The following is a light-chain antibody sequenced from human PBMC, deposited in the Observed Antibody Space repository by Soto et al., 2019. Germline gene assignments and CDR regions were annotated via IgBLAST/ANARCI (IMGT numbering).Light chain of an antibody. CDR3: QQRGSWPST. CDR1: QSVNNF. CDR2: DAS. V-gene: IGKV3-11*01. Sequence: EILLTQSPAIVSLSPGERATLSCRASQSVNNFFAWYQQKPGQAPRLLIYDASYRAPGIPARFSGSGSGTDFTLTISSREAEDSAVYYCQQRGSWPSTFGPGTKVDIK. J-gene: IGKJ3*01.